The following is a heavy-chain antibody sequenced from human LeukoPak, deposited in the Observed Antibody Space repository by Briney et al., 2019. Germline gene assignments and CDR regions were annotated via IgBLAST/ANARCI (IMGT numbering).Heavy chain of an antibody. Sequence: GGSLRLSCAASGSTFRNYAIHWVRQAPGKGLEWVAVISSDGTNKNYADSVKGRFTISRDKAKNTVYLQVNSLRSEDTAVYYCARDPVTTWGYFDYWGQGTLVTVSS. CDR1: GSTFRNYA. CDR3: ARDPVTTWGYFDY. V-gene: IGHV3-30-3*01. CDR2: ISSDGTNK. J-gene: IGHJ4*02. D-gene: IGHD4-17*01.